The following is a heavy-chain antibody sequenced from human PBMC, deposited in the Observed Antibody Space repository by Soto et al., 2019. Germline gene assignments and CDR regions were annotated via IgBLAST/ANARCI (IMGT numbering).Heavy chain of an antibody. Sequence: LRLSCAASGFTFSDYYMSWIRQAPGKGLEWVAYISTSGINKNYADSVKGRFTISRDNSKNTLYLQMNSLRPEDTAVYYCAIIATSGGGDAFDIWGQGTMVTV. V-gene: IGHV3-11*06. CDR3: AIIATSGGGDAFDI. CDR2: ISTSGINK. CDR1: GFTFSDYY. J-gene: IGHJ3*02. D-gene: IGHD6-13*01.